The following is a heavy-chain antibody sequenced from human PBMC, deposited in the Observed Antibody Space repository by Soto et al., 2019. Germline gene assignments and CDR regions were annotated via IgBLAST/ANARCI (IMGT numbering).Heavy chain of an antibody. CDR2: FDPEDGET. D-gene: IGHD2-21*02. J-gene: IGHJ4*02. CDR1: GYTLTELS. Sequence: XSVKVSCKVSGYTLTELSMHWVRQAPGKGLEWMGGFDPEDGETIYAQKFEGRVTMTEDTSTETAYMELSSLRSEDTAVYYCPTFLESGGTDRLLFPSHPYYFDYWGQGTLVTASS. V-gene: IGHV1-24*01. CDR3: PTFLESGGTDRLLFPSHPYYFDY.